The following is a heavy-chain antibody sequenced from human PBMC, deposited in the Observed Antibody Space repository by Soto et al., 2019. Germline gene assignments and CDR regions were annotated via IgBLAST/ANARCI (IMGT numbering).Heavy chain of an antibody. CDR1: GESLSGYY. CDR2: GNHLGTA. J-gene: IGHJ4*02. Sequence: QVQLQQWGAGRLKPSETLSLSCSVQGESLSGYYWTWIRQSPGKGPEWIGEGNHLGTANYNPSLKRRVTISVDTSNNQFSRSLTSVTAAYSGVYYCARSQIYSSRTNCPKLWWWKYYFDFLGQGTLVTVSS. D-gene: IGHD2-21*01. CDR3: ARSQIYSSRTNCPKLWWWKYYFDF. V-gene: IGHV4-34*01.